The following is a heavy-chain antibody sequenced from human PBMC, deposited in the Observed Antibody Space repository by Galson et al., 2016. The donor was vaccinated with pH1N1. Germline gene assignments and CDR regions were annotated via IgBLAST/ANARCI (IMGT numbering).Heavy chain of an antibody. CDR1: GYRFPSSW. V-gene: IGHV5-51*01. CDR3: ARQNDYGDYRGDAFDI. Sequence: QSGAEVKKPGESLKISCKGSGYRFPSSWIGWVRQMPGKGLEWMGIIHLGGSHIRYSPSFQGQVTISADKSINIVSLQWSSLKASDTAMYYCARQNDYGDYRGDAFDIWGQGTMVTVSS. J-gene: IGHJ3*02. CDR2: IHLGGSHI. D-gene: IGHD4-17*01.